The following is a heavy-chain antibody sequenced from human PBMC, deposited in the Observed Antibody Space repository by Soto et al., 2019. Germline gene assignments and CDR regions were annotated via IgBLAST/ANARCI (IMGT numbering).Heavy chain of an antibody. J-gene: IGHJ3*02. V-gene: IGHV3-30*18. D-gene: IGHD6-13*01. CDR3: ANTQLRAAGDAFDI. Sequence: GGSLRLSCAASGFTFSSYGMHWVRQAPGKGLEWVAVISYDGSNKYYADSVKGRFTISRDNSKNTLYLQMNSLRAEDTAVYYCANTQLRAAGDAFDIWGQGTMVNVS. CDR2: ISYDGSNK. CDR1: GFTFSSYG.